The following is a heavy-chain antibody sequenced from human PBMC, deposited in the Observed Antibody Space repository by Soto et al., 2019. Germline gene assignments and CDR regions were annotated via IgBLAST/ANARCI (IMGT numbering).Heavy chain of an antibody. Sequence: GGSLRLSCVASGFTVNTYWMNWVRQAPGKGLEWVANINQDGSEKHYVDSARGRFTISRDNAKDSLYLQMNSLRAEDTAIYYCARALASAGSFWGQGTLVTVSS. D-gene: IGHD6-13*01. J-gene: IGHJ4*02. V-gene: IGHV3-7*01. CDR3: ARALASAGSF. CDR1: GFTVNTYW. CDR2: INQDGSEK.